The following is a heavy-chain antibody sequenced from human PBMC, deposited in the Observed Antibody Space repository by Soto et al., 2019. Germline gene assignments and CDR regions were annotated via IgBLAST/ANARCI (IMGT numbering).Heavy chain of an antibody. D-gene: IGHD1-26*01. Sequence: PGGSLRLSCETSGFKFSTCALHWLRRAPGKGLKRVAGISDDRSDKDYADSVKGRFTISRDNSKNTLYLQMNSLRAEDTSVYYCARGSEWELLRAYVYGASFDYWGQGP. CDR1: GFKFSTCA. J-gene: IGHJ4*02. CDR2: ISDDRSDK. V-gene: IGHV3-30-3*01. CDR3: ARGSEWELLRAYVYGASFDY.